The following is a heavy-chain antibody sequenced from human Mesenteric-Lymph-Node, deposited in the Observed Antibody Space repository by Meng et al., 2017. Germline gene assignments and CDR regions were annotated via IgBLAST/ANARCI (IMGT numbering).Heavy chain of an antibody. CDR3: ARTPAYSRYYGMDV. D-gene: IGHD2-21*01. J-gene: IGHJ6*02. CDR2: IDWYDDK. V-gene: IGHV2-70*20. Sequence: SGPTLVKLTQTLTLTCTFSGFSLITSGMCVSWVRQPPGEALEWLALIDWYDDKYYSTSLKTRLTISKDTSKNQVVRTMNNMDPVYTATYYCARTPAYSRYYGMDVWGQGTTVTVSS. CDR1: GFSLITSGMC.